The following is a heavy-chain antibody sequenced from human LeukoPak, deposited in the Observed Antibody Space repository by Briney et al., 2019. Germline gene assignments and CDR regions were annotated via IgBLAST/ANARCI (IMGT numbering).Heavy chain of an antibody. D-gene: IGHD3-3*01. V-gene: IGHV3-33*01. CDR1: GFTFSSYG. J-gene: IGHJ4*02. CDR2: IWYDGSNK. CDR3: ARDRSYDFWSGYSTPDY. Sequence: GGSLRLSCAASGFTFSSYGMHWVRQAPGKGLEWVAVIWYDGSNKYYADSVKGRFTISRDNSKNTLYLQMNSLRAEDTAVYYCARDRSYDFWSGYSTPDYWGQGTLVTVSS.